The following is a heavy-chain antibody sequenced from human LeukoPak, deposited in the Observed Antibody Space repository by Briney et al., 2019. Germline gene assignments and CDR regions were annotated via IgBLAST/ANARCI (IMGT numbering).Heavy chain of an antibody. CDR2: VSLAGQT. V-gene: IGHV4-4*02. CDR3: ARGHSSGWYFDY. Sequence: SETLSLTCAVSGGSISNTNWWSGVRPPPGEGLEWIGEVSLAGQTNYNPSLKSRVTVSVDTSKNQSSLKMTSVTAADTAVYYCARGHSSGWYFDYWGQGTLVTVSS. J-gene: IGHJ4*02. CDR1: GGSISNTNW. D-gene: IGHD6-19*01.